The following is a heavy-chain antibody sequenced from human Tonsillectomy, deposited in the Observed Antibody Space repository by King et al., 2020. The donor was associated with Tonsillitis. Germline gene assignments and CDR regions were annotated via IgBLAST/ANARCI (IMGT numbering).Heavy chain of an antibody. J-gene: IGHJ4*02. V-gene: IGHV3-15*07. CDR2: IKSKTDGGTT. D-gene: IGHD1-26*01. CDR1: GFTFSNAW. Sequence: VQLVESGGGLVKPGGSLRLSCAASGFTFSNAWMNWVRQAPGKGREWVGRIKSKTDGGTTDYAAPVKGRFTISRDDSKNTLYLQMNSLTTEDTAVYYCATAGGGWGLLLDYWGQGTLVTVSS. CDR3: ATAGGGWGLLLDY.